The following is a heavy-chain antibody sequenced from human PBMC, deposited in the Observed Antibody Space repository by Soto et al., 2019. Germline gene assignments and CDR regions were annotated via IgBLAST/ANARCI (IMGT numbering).Heavy chain of an antibody. Sequence: ASVNVSCKASGYTFTCYGSSWVRHAPGQGLEWMGWISAYNANTNYAQELQGRVTMTTDTSTSTAYMELRSLRSDDTAVYYCASYCSSTSCYQPFDYWGQGTLVTVSS. D-gene: IGHD2-2*01. CDR2: ISAYNANT. J-gene: IGHJ4*02. V-gene: IGHV1-18*01. CDR3: ASYCSSTSCYQPFDY. CDR1: GYTFTCYG.